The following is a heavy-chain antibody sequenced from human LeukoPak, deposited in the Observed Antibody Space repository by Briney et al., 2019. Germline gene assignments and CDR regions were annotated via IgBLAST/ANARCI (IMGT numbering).Heavy chain of an antibody. V-gene: IGHV3-30*02. J-gene: IGHJ6*03. CDR2: IWDSGSNT. Sequence: GGSLRLSCAASGFTFSVYGMHWVRQAPGKGLEWVALIWDSGSNTYYADSVKGRFTISSDNSKNTLYLQMNSLRPEDTAVYYCAKDVFCTSTSCYHMDVWGQGTTVTVSS. CDR3: AKDVFCTSTSCYHMDV. D-gene: IGHD2-2*01. CDR1: GFTFSVYG.